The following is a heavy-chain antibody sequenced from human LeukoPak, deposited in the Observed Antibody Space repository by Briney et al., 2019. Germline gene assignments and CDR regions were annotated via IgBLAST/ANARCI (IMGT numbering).Heavy chain of an antibody. CDR3: AKSGGVWESTLYFDY. Sequence: ASVKVSCKASGYTFTGYYMHWVRQAPGQGLEWMGWINPNSGGTNYAQKFQGRVTMTRDTSISTAYMELSRLRSDDTAVYYCAKSGGVWESTLYFDYWGQGTLVTVSS. CDR2: INPNSGGT. J-gene: IGHJ4*02. D-gene: IGHD1-26*01. CDR1: GYTFTGYY. V-gene: IGHV1-2*02.